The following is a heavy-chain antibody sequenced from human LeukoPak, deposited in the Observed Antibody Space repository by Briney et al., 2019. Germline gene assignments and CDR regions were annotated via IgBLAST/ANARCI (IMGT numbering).Heavy chain of an antibody. CDR2: IYYSGST. CDR1: GGSISSYY. J-gene: IGHJ4*02. Sequence: SETLSLTCTVSGGSISSYYWSWIRQPPGKGLEWIGYIYYSGSTNYNPSLKSRVTISVDTSKNQFSLKLSSVTAADTAVYYCARRRGSYFDFWGQGTLLTVSS. CDR3: ARRRGSYFDF. D-gene: IGHD1-26*01. V-gene: IGHV4-59*08.